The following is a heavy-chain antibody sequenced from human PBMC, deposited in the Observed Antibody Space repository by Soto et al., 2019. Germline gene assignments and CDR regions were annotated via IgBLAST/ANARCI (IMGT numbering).Heavy chain of an antibody. CDR1: IGSFSGYY. CDR3: ARGMAVADHYFDY. CDR2: INHSGST. J-gene: IGHJ4*02. D-gene: IGHD6-19*01. V-gene: IGHV4-34*01. Sequence: SETLSLTCAVYIGSFSGYYWSWIRQPPGKGLEWIGEINHSGSTNYNPSFKSRVNISVDTSKNQFSLKLSSVTAADTAVYYCARGMAVADHYFDYWGQGGLVT.